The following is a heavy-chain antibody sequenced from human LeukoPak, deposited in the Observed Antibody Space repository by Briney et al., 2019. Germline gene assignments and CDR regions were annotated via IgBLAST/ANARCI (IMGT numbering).Heavy chain of an antibody. CDR3: ARDPLNVRTEYYDSSGYQEGY. CDR2: INPSGGST. D-gene: IGHD3-22*01. CDR1: GYAFTSYY. J-gene: IGHJ4*02. Sequence: GASVKVSCKASGYAFTSYYMHWVRQAPGQGLEWMGIINPSGGSTSYAQKFQGRVTMTRDMSTSTVYMELSSLRSEDTAVYYCARDPLNVRTEYYDSSGYQEGYWGQGTLVTVSS. V-gene: IGHV1-46*01.